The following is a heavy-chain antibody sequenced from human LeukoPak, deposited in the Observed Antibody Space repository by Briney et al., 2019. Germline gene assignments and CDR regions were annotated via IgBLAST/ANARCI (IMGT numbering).Heavy chain of an antibody. D-gene: IGHD6-6*01. J-gene: IGHJ4*02. Sequence: GGSLRLSCAAFGFTFSVNYMSWVRQAPGKGLECVSVIYSGGNTYYTDSVKGRFTISRDNSKNTLYLQMNSLRAADTAVYYCARDKGTSYLSSFDYWGQGTLVTVSS. CDR3: ARDKGTSYLSSFDY. CDR1: GFTFSVNY. V-gene: IGHV3-66*01. CDR2: IYSGGNT.